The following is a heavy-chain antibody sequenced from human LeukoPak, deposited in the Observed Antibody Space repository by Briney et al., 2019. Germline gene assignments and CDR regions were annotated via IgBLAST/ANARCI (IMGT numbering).Heavy chain of an antibody. CDR1: GYTFTSYG. J-gene: IGHJ4*02. D-gene: IGHD3-10*01. V-gene: IGHV1-18*01. CDR2: ISAYNGNT. Sequence: GESLKISCKASGYTFTSYGISWVRQAPGQGLEWMGWISAYNGNTNYAQKLQGRVTMTTDTSTSTAYMELRSLRSDDTAVYYCARDQGPRMVRGIPYFDYWGQGTLVTVSS. CDR3: ARDQGPRMVRGIPYFDY.